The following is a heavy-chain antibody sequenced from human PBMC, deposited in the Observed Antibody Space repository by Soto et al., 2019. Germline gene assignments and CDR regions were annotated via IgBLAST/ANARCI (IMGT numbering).Heavy chain of an antibody. CDR2: IDPSDSYT. CDR1: GYSFTSYW. Sequence: XESLTISGKGSGYSFTSYWISLVRQMPGKGLEWMGRIDPSDSYTNYSPSFQGHVTISADKSISTAYLQWSSLKASDTAMYYCARHLSRRIAAAGTSQYYFDYWGQGTLVTVSS. J-gene: IGHJ4*02. V-gene: IGHV5-10-1*01. CDR3: ARHLSRRIAAAGTSQYYFDY. D-gene: IGHD6-13*01.